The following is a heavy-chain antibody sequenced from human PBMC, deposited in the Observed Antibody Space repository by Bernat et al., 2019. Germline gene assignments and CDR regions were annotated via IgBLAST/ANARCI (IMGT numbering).Heavy chain of an antibody. CDR2: ISDDGSNK. Sequence: QVQLVESGGGVVQPGGPLRLSCAASGFTFSSYAMHWVRQAPGKGLEWVAVISDDGSNKYYADSEKGRFTISRDNSYNTLYLQMNSLRVKDTAVYYCARPYYYASRGYYDFGYWGQGALVTVSS. CDR1: GFTFSSYA. D-gene: IGHD3-22*01. J-gene: IGHJ4*02. CDR3: ARPYYYASRGYYDFGY. V-gene: IGHV3-30-3*01.